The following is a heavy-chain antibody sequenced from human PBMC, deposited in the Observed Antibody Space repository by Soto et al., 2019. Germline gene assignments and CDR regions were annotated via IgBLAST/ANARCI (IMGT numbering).Heavy chain of an antibody. CDR2: IYYIGST. V-gene: IGHV4-61*01. D-gene: IGHD4-17*01. J-gene: IGHJ4*02. CDR3: ANYPTTVTSDY. Sequence: QVQLQESGPGLVKPSETLSLTCTVSGGSVSSGSYYWSWIRQPPGKGLEWIGYIYYIGSTNYNPSLKSRVTISVDTSKNQFSLKLSSVTAADTAVYYCANYPTTVTSDYWGQGTLVTVSS. CDR1: GGSVSSGSYY.